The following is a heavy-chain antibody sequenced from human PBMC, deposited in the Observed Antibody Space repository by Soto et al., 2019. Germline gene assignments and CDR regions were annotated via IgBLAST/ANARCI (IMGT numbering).Heavy chain of an antibody. CDR2: INAGNGNT. D-gene: IGHD2-21*02. V-gene: IGHV1-3*01. CDR3: ASGGPAYCGGDCYSDSDY. J-gene: IGHJ4*02. CDR1: GYTFTSYA. Sequence: QVQLVQSGAEVKKPGASVKVSCKASGYTFTSYAMHWVRQAPGQRLEWMGWINAGNGNTKYSQKFRGRVTITRDTSASTAYMELSSLRSEDTAVYYCASGGPAYCGGDCYSDSDYWGQGTLVTVSS.